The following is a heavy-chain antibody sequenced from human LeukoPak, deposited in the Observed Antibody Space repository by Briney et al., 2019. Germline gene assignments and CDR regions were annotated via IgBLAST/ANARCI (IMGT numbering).Heavy chain of an antibody. J-gene: IGHJ4*02. D-gene: IGHD3-22*01. CDR3: ARGDSSGYYSAFDY. V-gene: IGHV3-53*01. CDR2: IYSGGST. CDR1: GFTFSSNY. Sequence: GGSLRLSCAASGFTFSSNYMSWVRQAPGKGLEWVSVIYSGGSTYYADSVKGRFTISRDNSKNTLYLQMNSLRAEDTAVYYCARGDSSGYYSAFDYWGQGTLVTVSS.